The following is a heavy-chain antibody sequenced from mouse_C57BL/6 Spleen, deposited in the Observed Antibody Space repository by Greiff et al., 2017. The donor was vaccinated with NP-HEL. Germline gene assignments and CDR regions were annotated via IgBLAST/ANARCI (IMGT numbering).Heavy chain of an antibody. Sequence: QVQLQQPGAELVKPGASVKLSCKASGYTFTSYWMQWVKQRPGQGLEWIGEIDPSDSYTNYNQKFKGKATLTVDTSSSTAYMQLSSLTSEDSAVYYCARRYDYDVGYFDVWGTGTTVTVSS. J-gene: IGHJ1*03. CDR2: IDPSDSYT. CDR3: ARRYDYDVGYFDV. CDR1: GYTFTSYW. V-gene: IGHV1-50*01. D-gene: IGHD2-4*01.